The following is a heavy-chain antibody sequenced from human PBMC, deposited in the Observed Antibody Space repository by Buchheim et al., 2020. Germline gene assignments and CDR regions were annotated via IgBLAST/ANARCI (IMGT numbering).Heavy chain of an antibody. CDR1: GFSLSTSGVG. V-gene: IGHV2-5*02. J-gene: IGHJ5*02. CDR2: IYWDDDK. Sequence: QITLKESGPTLVKPTQALTLTCTFSGFSLSTSGVGVGWIRQSPGRALEWLAFIYWDDDKRYSPSLKSRLTIIKDAPNNQVVLIMTNVDPVDTATYYCAHRVPYSGNWDGGSFDTWGQGTL. D-gene: IGHD5-12*01. CDR3: AHRVPYSGNWDGGSFDT.